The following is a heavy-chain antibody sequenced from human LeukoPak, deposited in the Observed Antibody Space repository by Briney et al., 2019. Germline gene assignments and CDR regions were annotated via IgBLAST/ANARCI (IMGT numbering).Heavy chain of an antibody. CDR3: AKGGYSSSPGWFDP. J-gene: IGHJ5*02. CDR2: ISGSDGST. V-gene: IGHV3-23*01. Sequence: GGSLGLSCAASGFTFSSYAMSWVRQAPGKGLEWVSAISGSDGSTYYADSVKGRFTISRDNSKNTLYLQMNSLRAEDTAVYYCAKGGYSSSPGWFDPWGQGTLVTVSS. D-gene: IGHD6-13*01. CDR1: GFTFSSYA.